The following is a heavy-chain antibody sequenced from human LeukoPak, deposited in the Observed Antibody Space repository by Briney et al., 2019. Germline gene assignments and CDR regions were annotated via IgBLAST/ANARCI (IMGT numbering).Heavy chain of an antibody. D-gene: IGHD2-2*01. CDR1: GGSISSYY. Sequence: SETLSLTCTVSGGSISSYYWSWIRQPPGKGLEWIGYIYYSGSTNYNPSLKSRVTISVDTSKNQFSLKLSSVTAADTAVYYCARGPVVVPAAFLYYYYYGMDVWGKGTTVTVSS. J-gene: IGHJ6*04. V-gene: IGHV4-59*01. CDR3: ARGPVVVPAAFLYYYYYGMDV. CDR2: IYYSGST.